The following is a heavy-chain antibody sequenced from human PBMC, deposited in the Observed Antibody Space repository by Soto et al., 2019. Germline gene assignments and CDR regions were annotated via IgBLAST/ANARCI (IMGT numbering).Heavy chain of an antibody. J-gene: IGHJ6*02. CDR3: ARGQTTGYCSSTSCYEYYYYGMDV. CDR1: GFTFSSYS. V-gene: IGHV3-48*02. D-gene: IGHD2-2*01. CDR2: ISSSSSTI. Sequence: GGSLRLSCAASGFTFSSYSMNWVRQAPGKGLEWVSYISSSSSTIYYADSVKGRFTISRDNAKNSLYLQMNSLRDEDTAVYYCARGQTTGYCSSTSCYEYYYYGMDVWGQGTTVTVSS.